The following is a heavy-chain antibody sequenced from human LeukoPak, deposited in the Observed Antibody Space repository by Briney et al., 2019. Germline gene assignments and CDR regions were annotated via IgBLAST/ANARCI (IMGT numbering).Heavy chain of an antibody. CDR1: GYTFTGYY. J-gene: IGHJ5*02. V-gene: IGHV1-2*02. D-gene: IGHD4-17*01. CDR3: ARQAHTVTLYNWFDP. CDR2: INPNSGGT. Sequence: ASVKVSCKASGYTFTGYYMHWVRQAPGQGLEWMGWINPNSGGTNYAQKFQGRVTMTRDTSISTAYMELSRLRSDDTAVYYCARQAHTVTLYNWFDPWGQGTLDTVSS.